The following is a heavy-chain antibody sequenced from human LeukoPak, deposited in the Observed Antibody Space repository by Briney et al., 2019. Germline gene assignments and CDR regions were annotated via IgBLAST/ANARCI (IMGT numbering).Heavy chain of an antibody. CDR1: GGSISSYY. Sequence: SETLSLTCTVSGGSISSYYWSWIRQPPGKGLEWIGYIYYSGSTNSSPSLKSRVTISVDTSKNQFSLKLSSVTAADTAVYYCASSSKGSVGVVTWGQGTLVTVSS. CDR2: IYYSGST. CDR3: ASSSKGSVGVVT. V-gene: IGHV4-59*01. D-gene: IGHD3-3*01. J-gene: IGHJ5*02.